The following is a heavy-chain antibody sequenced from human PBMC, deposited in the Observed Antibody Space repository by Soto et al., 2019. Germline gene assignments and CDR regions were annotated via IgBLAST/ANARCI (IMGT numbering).Heavy chain of an antibody. J-gene: IGHJ5*02. V-gene: IGHV1-69*06. CDR2: IIPIFGTA. CDR1: GGTFSSYA. Sequence: GASVKVSCKASGGTFSSYAISWVRQAPGQGLEWMGGIIPIFGTANYAQKFQGRVTITADKSTSTAYMELSSLRSEDTAVYYCARDPGDTAPIAPYPDWFDPWGQGTLVTVSS. D-gene: IGHD5-18*01. CDR3: ARDPGDTAPIAPYPDWFDP.